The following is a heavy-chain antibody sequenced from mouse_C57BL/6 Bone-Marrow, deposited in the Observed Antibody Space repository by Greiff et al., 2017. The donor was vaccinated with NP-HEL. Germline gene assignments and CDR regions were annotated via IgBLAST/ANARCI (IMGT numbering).Heavy chain of an antibody. CDR1: GYSITSGYY. CDR3: ARDILSLAY. J-gene: IGHJ3*01. CDR2: ISYDGSN. Sequence: EVKLQESGPGLVKPSQSLSLTCSVTGYSITSGYYWNWIRQFPGNKLEWMGYISYDGSNNYNPSLKNRISITRDTSKNQFFLKLNSVTTEDTATYYCARDILSLAYWGQGTLVTVSA. V-gene: IGHV3-6*01.